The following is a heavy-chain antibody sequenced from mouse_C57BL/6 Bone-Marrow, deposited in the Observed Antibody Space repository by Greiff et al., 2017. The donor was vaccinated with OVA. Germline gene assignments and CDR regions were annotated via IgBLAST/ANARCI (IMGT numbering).Heavy chain of an antibody. J-gene: IGHJ1*03. V-gene: IGHV1-9*01. CDR1: GYTFTGYW. D-gene: IGHD2-1*01. Sequence: VQLQQSGAELMKPGASVKLSCKASGYTFTGYWIDWVKQRPGHGLEWIGVIFPCSGCTNYNEKFKGKATFTAATSSNTAYMQLSSLTTEDSAIYYCARLDGKVYLDDWGTGTTVTVSS. CDR2: IFPCSGCT. CDR3: ARLDGKVYLDD.